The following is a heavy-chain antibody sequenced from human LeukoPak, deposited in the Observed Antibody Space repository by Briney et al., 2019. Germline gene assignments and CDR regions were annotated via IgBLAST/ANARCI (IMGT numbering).Heavy chain of an antibody. V-gene: IGHV4-34*01. CDR3: ASEPKYILNYFDY. CDR1: GGSFSGYY. Sequence: SSETLSLTCAVYGGSFSGYYWSWIRQPPGKGLEWIGEINHSGSTNYNPSLKSRVTISVDTSKNQFSLKLSSVTAADTAVYYCASEPKYILNYFDYWGQGTLVTVSS. CDR2: INHSGST. D-gene: IGHD3-9*01. J-gene: IGHJ4*02.